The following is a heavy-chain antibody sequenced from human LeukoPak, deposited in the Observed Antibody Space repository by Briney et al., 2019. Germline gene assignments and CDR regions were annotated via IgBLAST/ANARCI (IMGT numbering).Heavy chain of an antibody. V-gene: IGHV1-18*01. J-gene: IGHJ4*02. D-gene: IGHD3-10*01. CDR2: ISAYNGNT. CDR3: ARTYYYGSGNPRDYFDY. Sequence: ASAKVSCKASGYTFTSYGISWVRQAPGQGLEWMGWISAYNGNTNYAQKLQGRVTMTTDTSTSTAYMELRSLRSDDTAVYYCARTYYYGSGNPRDYFDYWGQGTLVTVSS. CDR1: GYTFTSYG.